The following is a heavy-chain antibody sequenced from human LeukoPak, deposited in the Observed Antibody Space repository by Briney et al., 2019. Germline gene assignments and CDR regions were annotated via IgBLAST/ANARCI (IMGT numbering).Heavy chain of an antibody. Sequence: GGSLELSCAASGFTFSSYAMSWVRPGPGEGLGWVSAIRGSGGSTNYADSVKGRVTISRDNSKTRLYLKMNSLRAEDTAVYYCAKGSGSGWYGWFAPWGQGTLVTVSS. J-gene: IGHJ5*02. CDR3: AKGSGSGWYGWFAP. CDR1: GFTFSSYA. V-gene: IGHV3-23*01. D-gene: IGHD6-19*01. CDR2: IRGSGGST.